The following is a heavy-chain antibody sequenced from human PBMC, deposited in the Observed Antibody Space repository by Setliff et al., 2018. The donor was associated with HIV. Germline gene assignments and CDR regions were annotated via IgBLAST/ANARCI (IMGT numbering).Heavy chain of an antibody. J-gene: IGHJ6*02. CDR1: GGSISSTTYY. D-gene: IGHD5-18*01. CDR3: ARGLSVYSYANVYYYHGMDV. CDR2: FHYSGST. V-gene: IGHV4-39*01. Sequence: PSETLSLTCTVSGGSISSTTYYWGWIRQPPGKGLEWIGSFHYSGSTSYNPSLKRRVAISVDTSKSQFSLKMTSVTAADTAVYYCARGLSVYSYANVYYYHGMDVWGQGTTVTVSS.